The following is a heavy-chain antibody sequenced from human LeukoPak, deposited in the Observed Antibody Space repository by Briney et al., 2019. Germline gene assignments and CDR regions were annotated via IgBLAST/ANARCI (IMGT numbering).Heavy chain of an antibody. CDR1: GGSISSYY. Sequence: SETLSLTCSVSGGSISSYYWSWIRQPPGKGLEWIGEINHSGSTNYNPSLKSRVTISVDTSKNQFSLKLSSVTAADTAVYYCARDLRYFDWLLRQTYFDYWGQGTLVTVSS. CDR3: ARDLRYFDWLLRQTYFDY. V-gene: IGHV4-34*01. J-gene: IGHJ4*02. D-gene: IGHD3-9*01. CDR2: INHSGST.